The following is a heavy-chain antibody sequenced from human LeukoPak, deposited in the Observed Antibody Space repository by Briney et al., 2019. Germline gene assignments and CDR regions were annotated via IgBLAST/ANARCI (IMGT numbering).Heavy chain of an antibody. CDR3: ARAQDCYDSSGYSQHFDY. CDR2: IYYSGST. CDR1: GGSISSYY. V-gene: IGHV4-59*01. D-gene: IGHD3-22*01. Sequence: SETLSLTCTVSGGSISSYYWSWIRQPPGKGLEWIGYIYYSGSTNYNPSLKSRVTISVDTSKNQFSLKLSSVTAADTAVYYCARAQDCYDSSGYSQHFDYWGQGTLVTVSS. J-gene: IGHJ4*02.